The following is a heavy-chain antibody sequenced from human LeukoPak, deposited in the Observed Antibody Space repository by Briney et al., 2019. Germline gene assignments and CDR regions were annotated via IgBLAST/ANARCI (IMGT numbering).Heavy chain of an antibody. D-gene: IGHD1-26*01. CDR2: IYYSGST. CDR1: GGSISSSSYY. CDR3: ARFNSGSYQHYFDY. V-gene: IGHV4-39*07. J-gene: IGHJ4*02. Sequence: PSETLSLTCTVSGGSISSSSYYWGWIRQPPGKGLEWIGSIYYSGSTYYNPSLKSRVTISVDTSKNQFSLKLSPVTAADTAVYYCARFNSGSYQHYFDYWGQGTLVTVSS.